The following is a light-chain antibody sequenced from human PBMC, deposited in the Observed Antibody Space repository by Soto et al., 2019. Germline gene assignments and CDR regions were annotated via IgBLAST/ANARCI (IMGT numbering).Light chain of an antibody. Sequence: QSVLTQPPSVSAAPGQKVTISCSGSSSNIGGNSVSWYQQLPGTAPKLLIYDDNKRHSGIPDRFSGSKSGTSATLGITGFQTGDEADYYCGSWDSRLSAYVFGTGTKVTVL. CDR1: SSNIGGNS. CDR2: DDN. J-gene: IGLJ1*01. CDR3: GSWDSRLSAYV. V-gene: IGLV1-51*01.